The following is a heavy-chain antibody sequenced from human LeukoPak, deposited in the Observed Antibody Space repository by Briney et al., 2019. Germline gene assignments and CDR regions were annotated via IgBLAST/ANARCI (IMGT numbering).Heavy chain of an antibody. CDR3: ARDSGSDDRYYYYGMDV. V-gene: IGHV1-69*13. J-gene: IGHJ6*02. Sequence: GASVNVSCKASGGTFSSYAISWVRQAPGQGLEWMGGIIPIFGTANYAQKFQGRVTITADESTSTAYMELSGLRSEDTAVYYCARDSGSDDRYYYYGMDVWGQGTTVTVSS. CDR2: IIPIFGTA. D-gene: IGHD3-10*01. CDR1: GGTFSSYA.